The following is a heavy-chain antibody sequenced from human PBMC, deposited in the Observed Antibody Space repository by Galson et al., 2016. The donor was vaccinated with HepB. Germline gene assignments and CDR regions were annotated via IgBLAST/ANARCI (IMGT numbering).Heavy chain of an antibody. CDR3: ATNAGGTELWYGMDV. Sequence: SVKVSCKASGGTFSRYCISWVRQAPGQGLEWMGGIIPILETPPDYAQKFQGRVTITADKSTSTAYMEVRGLRSEDTALYYCATNAGGTELWYGMDVWGQGTTVIVSS. J-gene: IGHJ6*02. V-gene: IGHV1-69*10. CDR2: IIPILETP. CDR1: GGTFSRYC. D-gene: IGHD1-1*01.